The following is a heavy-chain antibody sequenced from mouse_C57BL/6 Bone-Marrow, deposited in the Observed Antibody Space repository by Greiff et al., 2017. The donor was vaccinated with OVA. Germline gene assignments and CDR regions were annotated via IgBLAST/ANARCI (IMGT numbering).Heavy chain of an antibody. CDR3: AGVYDGYPAWFDY. V-gene: IGHV5-4*01. J-gene: IGHJ3*01. CDR2: ISDGGSYT. Sequence: EVQLVESGGGLVKPGGSLKLSCAASGFTFSSYAMSWVRQTPEKRLEWVATISDGGSYTYYPDNVKGRFTISRDNAKNNLYLQMSHLKSEDKAMYYCAGVYDGYPAWFDYWGQGTLVTVSA. D-gene: IGHD2-3*01. CDR1: GFTFSSYA.